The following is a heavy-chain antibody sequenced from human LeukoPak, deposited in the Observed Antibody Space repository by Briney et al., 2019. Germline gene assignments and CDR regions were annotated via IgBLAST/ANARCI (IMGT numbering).Heavy chain of an antibody. CDR1: GFTFSSYA. Sequence: GGSLRLSCAASGFTFSSYAMSWVRQAPGKGLEWVSAISGSGGSTYYADSVKGRFTISRDNSKNPLYLQMNSLRAEDTAVYYCAKWDVNSSSWSYFDYWGQGTLVTVSS. V-gene: IGHV3-23*01. D-gene: IGHD6-13*01. CDR3: AKWDVNSSSWSYFDY. CDR2: ISGSGGST. J-gene: IGHJ4*02.